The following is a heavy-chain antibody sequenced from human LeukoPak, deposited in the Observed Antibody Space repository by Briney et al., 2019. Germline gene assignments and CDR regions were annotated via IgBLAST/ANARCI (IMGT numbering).Heavy chain of an antibody. V-gene: IGHV3-30*03. J-gene: IGHJ4*02. CDR2: ISAGGSTK. D-gene: IGHD3-10*01. CDR1: GFTFRNYW. Sequence: SGGSLRLSCAASGFTFRNYWMTWVRQAPGKGLEWVAVISAGGSTKYYADSVKGRFTISRDNSKNTLSLQMDSLRAEDSAVYYCAREAYYASGSYYNHWGQGTLVTVSS. CDR3: AREAYYASGSYYNH.